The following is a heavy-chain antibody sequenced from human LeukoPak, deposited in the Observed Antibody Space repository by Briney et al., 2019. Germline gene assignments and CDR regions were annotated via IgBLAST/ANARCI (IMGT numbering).Heavy chain of an antibody. Sequence: PSETLSLTCTVSGGSISSGAYHWSWIRQHPGKGLEWIGYIYYSGSTYYNPSLKSRVTISVDTSKNQFSLKLSSVTAADTAVYYCATQGGSGYDWGPYYFDYWGQGTLVTVSS. D-gene: IGHD5-12*01. CDR2: IYYSGST. CDR3: ATQGGSGYDWGPYYFDY. CDR1: GGSISSGAYH. V-gene: IGHV4-31*03. J-gene: IGHJ4*02.